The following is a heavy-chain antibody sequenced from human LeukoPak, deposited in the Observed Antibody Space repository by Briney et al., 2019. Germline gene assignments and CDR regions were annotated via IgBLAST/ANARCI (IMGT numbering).Heavy chain of an antibody. CDR2: IDEPGEGK. V-gene: IGHV3-7*01. D-gene: IGHD3-10*01. CDR3: ARARPGVIDY. J-gene: IGHJ4*01. Sequence: GGALRLSCTASGFTFADFYMSWVRQAPGKGLEWVANIDEPGEGKHYVDSVKGRFTISRDNTKNSLYLDMTYLRAEDTATYFCARARPGVIDYWGQGTLVPVSS. CDR1: GFTFADFY.